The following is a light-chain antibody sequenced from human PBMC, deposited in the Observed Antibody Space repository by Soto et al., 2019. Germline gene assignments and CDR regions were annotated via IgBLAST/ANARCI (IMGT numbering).Light chain of an antibody. Sequence: EIVMTQSPATLPVSPGGRATLSCRASQSISDTLARYQQKPGQAPRLLIYGASTRAPGFPARFSGSGSGTDFTLTISSLQSEDFAVYYCQQYSIWRTFGPGTKVDIK. V-gene: IGKV3-15*01. CDR1: QSISDT. CDR2: GAS. CDR3: QQYSIWRT. J-gene: IGKJ1*01.